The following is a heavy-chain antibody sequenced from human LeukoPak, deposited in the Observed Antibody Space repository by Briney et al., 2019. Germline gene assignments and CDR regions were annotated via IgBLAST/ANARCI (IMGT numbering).Heavy chain of an antibody. CDR3: ARGSYDSRGYYSDYHFYMEL. V-gene: IGHV1-2*02. CDR1: GYTFTGYY. Sequence: ASVKVSCKASGYTFTGYYLHWVRQAPGQGLEWMGWINPYNGDTNYSPKFKGRVTLTRDTSTTTSYMDLSRMTSDDTAVYFCARGSYDSRGYYSDYHFYMELWGKGTTVTVSS. CDR2: INPYNGDT. J-gene: IGHJ6*03. D-gene: IGHD3-22*01.